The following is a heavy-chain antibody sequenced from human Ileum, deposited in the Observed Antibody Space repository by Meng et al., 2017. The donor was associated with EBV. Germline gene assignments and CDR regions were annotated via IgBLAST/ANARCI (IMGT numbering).Heavy chain of an antibody. D-gene: IGHD4-17*01. J-gene: IGHJ4*02. CDR2: LYPSGNT. Sequence: QVQASGQGRATPPGPLSLLCTASLGSIAYGDYCWEWIRRAPGKGLESITRLYPSGNTYNNPSLKSRVTTSVATSKNQFYLWLNSMTAADAAVYYCARRRGDHDYLDDWGQGTLVTVSS. CDR3: ARRRGDHDYLDD. V-gene: IGHV4-39*01. CDR1: LGSIAYGDYC.